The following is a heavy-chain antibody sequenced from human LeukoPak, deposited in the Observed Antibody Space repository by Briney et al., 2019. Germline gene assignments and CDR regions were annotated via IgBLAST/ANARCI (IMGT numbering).Heavy chain of an antibody. CDR2: INPSGGST. CDR3: ASGIVVVPAAIGGANNFDY. V-gene: IGHV1-46*01. J-gene: IGHJ4*02. Sequence: ASVKVSCKASGYTFTSYYMHWVRQAPGQGLEWMGIINPSGGSTSYAQKFQGRVTMTRDTSTATVYMELSSLRSEDTAVYYCASGIVVVPAAIGGANNFDYWGQGTLVTVSS. D-gene: IGHD2-2*01. CDR1: GYTFTSYY.